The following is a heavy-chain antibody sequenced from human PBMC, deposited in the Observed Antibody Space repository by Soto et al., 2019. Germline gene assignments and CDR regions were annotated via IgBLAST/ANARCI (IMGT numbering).Heavy chain of an antibody. J-gene: IGHJ4*02. D-gene: IGHD3-3*01. V-gene: IGHV3-23*01. CDR3: AKHGPLIYYDFWSGYFHY. CDR2: ISGSGGST. Sequence: GGSLRLSCAASGFTFSSYAMSWVRQAPGKGLEWVSAISGSGGSTYYADSVKGRFTISRDNSKNTLYLQMNSLRAEDTAVYYCAKHGPLIYYDFWSGYFHYWGQGTLVTVSS. CDR1: GFTFSSYA.